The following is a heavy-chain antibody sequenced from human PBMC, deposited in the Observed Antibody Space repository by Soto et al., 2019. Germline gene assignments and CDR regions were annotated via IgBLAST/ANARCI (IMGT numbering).Heavy chain of an antibody. CDR1: GVPITTFY. J-gene: IGHJ6*02. CDR2: IYYGGST. V-gene: IGHV4-59*07. Sequence: QVQLQESGPALVRPSDSLSLMCSVSGVPITTFYWSWIRQAPGKGLEYIGYIYYGGSTHYNPALNSRVTISVDTAKNEFSLNLRSVTAADTAAYYCARGQLLHYQYGLDVWGQGTTVIV. D-gene: IGHD3-10*01. CDR3: ARGQLLHYQYGLDV.